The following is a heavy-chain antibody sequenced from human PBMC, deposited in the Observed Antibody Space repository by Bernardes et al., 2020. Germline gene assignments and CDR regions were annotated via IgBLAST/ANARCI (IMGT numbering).Heavy chain of an antibody. CDR3: ARCRWERSSRYYYYMNV. CDR2: INAGNGNT. V-gene: IGHV1-3*01. J-gene: IGHJ6*03. CDR1: GYTFTSYA. D-gene: IGHD1-1*01. Sequence: ASVKVSCKASGYTFTSYAMHWVRQAPGQRLEWMGWINAGNGNTKYSQKFQGRVTITRDTSASTAYMELSSLRSEDTAVYHCARCRWERSSRYYYYMNVWGKGATVTVSS.